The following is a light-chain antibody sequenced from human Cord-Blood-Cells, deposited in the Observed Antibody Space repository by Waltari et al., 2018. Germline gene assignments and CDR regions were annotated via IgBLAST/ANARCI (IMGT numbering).Light chain of an antibody. J-gene: IGKJ1*01. CDR3: QQYNSYSRT. V-gene: IGKV1-5*03. CDR1: QSISSW. Sequence: IQMTQSPSTLSASVGDRVTITCRASQSISSWLAWYQQKPGKAPKLLIYKASSLDSGVPSSFSGSGSGTEFTLTISSLQPDDFATYYCQQYNSYSRTFGQGTKVAIK. CDR2: KAS.